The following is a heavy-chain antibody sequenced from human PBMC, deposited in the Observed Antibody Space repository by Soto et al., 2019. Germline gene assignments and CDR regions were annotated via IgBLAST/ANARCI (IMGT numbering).Heavy chain of an antibody. V-gene: IGHV4-59*08. J-gene: IGHJ6*02. D-gene: IGHD3-10*01. Sequence: SETLSLTCTVSGCSISNYYWSWFRQTPGKGLEWIGYVHDSWGSNYNPSLKSRVAISLDTSKSQFSLKLTSVTATDTAVYYCARQGFGALHGFVDVWGQGTTVTVSS. CDR3: ARQGFGALHGFVDV. CDR2: VHDSWGS. CDR1: GCSISNYY.